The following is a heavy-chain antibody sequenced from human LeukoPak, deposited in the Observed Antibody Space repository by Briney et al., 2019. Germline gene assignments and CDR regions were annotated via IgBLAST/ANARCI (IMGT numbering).Heavy chain of an antibody. CDR2: IIPILGIA. D-gene: IGHD1-14*01. CDR3: AQKPVGYYYYGMDV. J-gene: IGHJ6*02. V-gene: IGHV1-69*04. Sequence: GASVKVSCKASGGTFSSYAISWVRQAPGQGLEWMGRIIPILGIANYAQKFQGRVTITADKSTSTAYMELSSLRSEDTAVYYCAQKPVGYYYYGMDVWGQGTTVTVSS. CDR1: GGTFSSYA.